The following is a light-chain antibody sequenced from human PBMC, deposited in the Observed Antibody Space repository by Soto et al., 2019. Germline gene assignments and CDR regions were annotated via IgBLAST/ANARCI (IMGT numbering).Light chain of an antibody. CDR2: SAS. CDR3: QQASSFPLT. CDR1: QPISSW. V-gene: IGKV1-12*01. J-gene: IGKJ4*01. Sequence: IQVTQSPSSVSASVGVRVTITCRASQPISSWLAWYQQKPGQPPNLLIYSASTLRSGVPSRFSGSESGTLFNITITNLQPEDFATYYCQQASSFPLTFGGGTKVEVK.